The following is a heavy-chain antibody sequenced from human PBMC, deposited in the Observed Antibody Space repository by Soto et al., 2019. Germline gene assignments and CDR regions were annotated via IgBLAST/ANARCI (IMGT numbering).Heavy chain of an antibody. CDR3: ARYDSSGYNAFDI. D-gene: IGHD3-22*01. CDR1: GGTFSSYA. CDR2: IIPIFGTA. V-gene: IGHV1-69*13. Sequence: SVKVSCKASGGTFSSYAISWVRQAPGQGLEWMGGIIPIFGTANYAQKFQGRVTITADESTSTAYMELSSLRSEDTAVYYCARYDSSGYNAFDIWGQGTMVTRLL. J-gene: IGHJ3*02.